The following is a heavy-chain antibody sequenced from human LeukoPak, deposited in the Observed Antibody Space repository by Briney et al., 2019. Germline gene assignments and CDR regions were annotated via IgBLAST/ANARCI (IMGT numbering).Heavy chain of an antibody. CDR3: AKGSYYDSSGSFYFDY. V-gene: IGHV3-23*01. J-gene: IGHJ4*02. Sequence: GGSLRLSCAASGYTFSSYAMSWVRQAPGKGLEWVSGISGSGDNTYYADSVKGRFTISRDNSKNTLYVQVNSLGTEDTAAYYCAKGSYYDSSGSFYFDYWGQGTLVTVSS. CDR1: GYTFSSYA. CDR2: ISGSGDNT. D-gene: IGHD3-22*01.